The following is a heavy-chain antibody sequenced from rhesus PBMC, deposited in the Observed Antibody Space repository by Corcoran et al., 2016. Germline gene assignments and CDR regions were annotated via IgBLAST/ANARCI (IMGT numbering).Heavy chain of an antibody. V-gene: IGHV2-95*01. J-gene: IGHJ6*01. CDR2: IYWTDSK. Sequence: QVTLKESGPALVNPTQTLTLTCTFSGFPISTSGTGVGWIRQPPGKALEWLASIYWTDSKYYSTSLKSRLTISKDTSKNQVVLTMTNMDPVDTATYYCARVGRGGLDSWGQGVVVTVSS. CDR3: ARVGRGGLDS. CDR1: GFPISTSGTG.